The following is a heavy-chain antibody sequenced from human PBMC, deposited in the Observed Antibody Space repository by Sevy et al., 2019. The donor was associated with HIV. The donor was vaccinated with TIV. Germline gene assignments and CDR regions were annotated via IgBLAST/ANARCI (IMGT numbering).Heavy chain of an antibody. Sequence: GGSLRLSCAASGFSFRSYWMTWVRQAPGKGLEWVANINRDESATNYVGSVKGRFTIFRDNAKNLLYLQMNSLRVDDTAVYYCVTDDRPSGWLFDFWGPGTHVTVSS. D-gene: IGHD6-19*01. CDR3: VTDDRPSGWLFDF. J-gene: IGHJ4*02. CDR1: GFSFRSYW. CDR2: INRDESAT. V-gene: IGHV3-7*01.